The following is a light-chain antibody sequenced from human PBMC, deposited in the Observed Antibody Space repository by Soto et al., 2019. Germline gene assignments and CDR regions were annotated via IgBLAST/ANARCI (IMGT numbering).Light chain of an antibody. J-gene: IGLJ2*01. CDR2: EVN. V-gene: IGLV2-8*01. Sequence: QSALTQPPSASGSLGQSVAISCTGTSSDVGGYNYVSWYQQHPGKAPKLIIYEVNQRPSGVPDRFSGSKYGNTASLTVSGRQAEDEADYYCSSYAGINPAFGGGTKLTVL. CDR1: SSDVGGYNY. CDR3: SSYAGINPA.